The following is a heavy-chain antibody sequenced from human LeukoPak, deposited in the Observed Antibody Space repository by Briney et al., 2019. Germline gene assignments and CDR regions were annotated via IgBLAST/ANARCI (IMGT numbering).Heavy chain of an antibody. CDR2: INPNSGGT. CDR3: AKGDFYYYYMDV. D-gene: IGHD3-16*01. J-gene: IGHJ6*03. V-gene: IGHV1-2*02. CDR1: GYTFTGYY. Sequence: ASVKVSCKASGYTFTGYYMHWVRQAPGQGLEWMGWINPNSGGTNYAQKFQGRVTMTRDTSISTAYMELSRLRSDYTAVYYCAKGDFYYYYMDVWGKGTTVTISS.